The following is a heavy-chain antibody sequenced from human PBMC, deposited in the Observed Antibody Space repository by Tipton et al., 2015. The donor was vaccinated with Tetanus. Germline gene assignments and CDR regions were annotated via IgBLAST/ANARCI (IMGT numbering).Heavy chain of an antibody. CDR2: VHPRGST. V-gene: IGHV4-34*01. D-gene: IGHD6-19*01. CDR3: ARPIKQWLVPVDS. J-gene: IGHJ4*02. Sequence: TLSLTCAVYGGSFSGSYWSWVRQPPGKGLEWIGEVHPRGSTNYNPSLKSRVTISLDTSKTHFYLNLSSVTAADTAVYYCARPIKQWLVPVDSWGRGTLVTVSS. CDR1: GGSFSGSY.